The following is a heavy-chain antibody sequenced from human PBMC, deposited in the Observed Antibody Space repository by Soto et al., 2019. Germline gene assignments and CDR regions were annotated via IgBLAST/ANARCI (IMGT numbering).Heavy chain of an antibody. Sequence: SETLSLTCTVSGGSISSGGYYWSWIRQHPGKGLEWIGYIYYSGSTYNPSLKSRVTISVDTSRNQVSLKLSSVTAADSAVYFCARARYQLLHPYYYGMDVWGQGTTVTV. V-gene: IGHV4-31*03. CDR3: ARARYQLLHPYYYGMDV. D-gene: IGHD2-2*01. CDR1: GGSISSGGYY. CDR2: IYYSGST. J-gene: IGHJ6*02.